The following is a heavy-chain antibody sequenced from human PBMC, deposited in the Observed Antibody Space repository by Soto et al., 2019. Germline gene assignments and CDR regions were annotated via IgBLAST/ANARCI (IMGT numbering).Heavy chain of an antibody. D-gene: IGHD2-2*01. CDR2: IWYDGSNK. CDR3: ARRGVPAASYYYYMDV. CDR1: GFTFSSYG. Sequence: GGSLRLSCAASGFTFSSYGMHWVRQAPGKGLEWVAVIWYDGSNKYYADSVKGRFTISRDNSKNTLYLQMNSLRAEDTAVYYCARRGVPAASYYYYMDVWGKGTTVTVSS. V-gene: IGHV3-33*01. J-gene: IGHJ6*03.